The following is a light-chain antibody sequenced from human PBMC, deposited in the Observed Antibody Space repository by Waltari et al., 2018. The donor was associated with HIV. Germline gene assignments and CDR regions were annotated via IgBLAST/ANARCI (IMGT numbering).Light chain of an antibody. CDR2: DAS. CDR1: QSVSSY. V-gene: IGKV3-11*01. J-gene: IGKJ1*01. CDR3: QQRRNWPKT. Sequence: IVLTQSPATLSLSPGERATLSCRASQSVSSYLAWYQQKPGQAPRLLIYDASNRATGTPARFSGSGSGTDFTLTISSLESEDFAVYYCQQRRNWPKTFGQGTKVEIK.